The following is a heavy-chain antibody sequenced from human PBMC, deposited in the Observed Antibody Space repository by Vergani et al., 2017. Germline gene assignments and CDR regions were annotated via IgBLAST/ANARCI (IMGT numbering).Heavy chain of an antibody. CDR2: TYPGDSDT. D-gene: IGHD2-2*01. CDR1: GYSFTSYW. Sequence: EVQLVQSGAEVKKPGESLKISCKGSGYSFTSYWIGWVRHMPGKGLEWMGITYPGDSDTRYSPSFQGQVTISADKSISTAYLQWSSLKASDTAMYYCARRGRYCSSTSCYGGDYYYGMDVWGQGTTVTVSS. CDR3: ARRGRYCSSTSCYGGDYYYGMDV. V-gene: IGHV5-51*01. J-gene: IGHJ6*02.